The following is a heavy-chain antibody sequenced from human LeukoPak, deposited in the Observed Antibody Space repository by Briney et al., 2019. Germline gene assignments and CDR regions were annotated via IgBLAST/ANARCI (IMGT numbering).Heavy chain of an antibody. CDR2: IYSGGST. D-gene: IGHD6-19*01. CDR1: GFTVSSNY. J-gene: IGHJ4*02. CDR3: ANIPRIAVAGFDY. V-gene: IGHV3-66*01. Sequence: GGSLRLSCAASGFTVSSNYMSWVRQAPGKGLEWVSVIYSGGSTYYADSVKGRFTISRDSSKNTLYLQMNSLRAEDTAVYYCANIPRIAVAGFDYWGQGTLVTVSS.